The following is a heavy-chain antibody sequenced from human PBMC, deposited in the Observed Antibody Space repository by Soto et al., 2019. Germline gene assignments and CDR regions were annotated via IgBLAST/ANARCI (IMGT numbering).Heavy chain of an antibody. CDR1: GGSISSYY. D-gene: IGHD1-1*01. CDR3: ARDSMSRTTFDY. Sequence: PSETLSLTCTVSGGSISSYYWSWIRQPPGRGLEWIGYIYYGGSTNYNPSLKSRVTMSIDTSRNQFSLKLTSVTAADTAVYYCARDSMSRTTFDYWGQGTLVTVSS. V-gene: IGHV4-59*01. CDR2: IYYGGST. J-gene: IGHJ4*02.